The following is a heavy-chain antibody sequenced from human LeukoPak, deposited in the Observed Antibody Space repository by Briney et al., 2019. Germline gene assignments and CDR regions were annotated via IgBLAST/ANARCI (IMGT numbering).Heavy chain of an antibody. CDR2: IYYSGST. V-gene: IGHV4-59*01. CDR3: TRGLYCSSTSCYVNYYYYYYMDV. CDR1: GGSISSYY. D-gene: IGHD2-2*01. Sequence: SETPSLTCTVSGGSISSYYWSWIRQPPGKGLEWIGYIYYSGSTNYNPSLKSRVTISVDTSKNQFSLKLSSVTAADTAVYYCTRGLYCSSTSCYVNYYYYYYMDVWGKGTTVTVSS. J-gene: IGHJ6*03.